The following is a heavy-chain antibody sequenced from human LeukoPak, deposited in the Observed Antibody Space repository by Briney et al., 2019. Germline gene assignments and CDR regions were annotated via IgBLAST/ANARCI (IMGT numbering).Heavy chain of an antibody. J-gene: IGHJ3*02. CDR2: IYYSGST. D-gene: IGHD3-9*01. CDR3: ARGIDEYYDILTGHDAFDI. Sequence: PSQTLSLTCAVSGGSISSGGYSWSWIRQPPGKGLEWIGYIYYSGSTYYNPSLKSRVTISVDTSKNQFSLKLSSVTAADTAVYYCARGIDEYYDILTGHDAFDIWGQGTMVTVSS. V-gene: IGHV4-30-4*07. CDR1: GGSISSGGYS.